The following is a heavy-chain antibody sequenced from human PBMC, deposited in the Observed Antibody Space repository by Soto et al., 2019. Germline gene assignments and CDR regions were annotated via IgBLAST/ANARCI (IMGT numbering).Heavy chain of an antibody. CDR1: GYTFGSFA. D-gene: IGHD3-3*01. CDR3: ARSTIFGVDTYGMDV. J-gene: IGHJ6*02. Sequence: QVQLVQSGAEVKKPGASVKVSCKTSGYTFGSFAIHWVRQAPGEGLEWMGWINAGSGNTKYSQYFQGRVTITRDTTASTVYMELSSLRSGDTAVFYCARSTIFGVDTYGMDVWGPGTPVTVSS. CDR2: INAGSGNT. V-gene: IGHV1-3*01.